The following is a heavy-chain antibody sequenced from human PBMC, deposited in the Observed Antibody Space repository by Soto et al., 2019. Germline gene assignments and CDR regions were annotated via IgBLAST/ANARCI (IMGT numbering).Heavy chain of an antibody. V-gene: IGHV4-4*07. J-gene: IGHJ4*02. Sequence: PSATLSRTCTVAGCSMSSDYWSWIRQPAWKGLEWIGRIYTSGSTNYNPSLKSRVTMSVDTSKNQFSLKLSSVTAADTAVYYCAREALYCGGDCYYLAIDYWGQGTLVTVS. CDR3: AREALYCGGDCYYLAIDY. CDR1: GCSMSSDY. CDR2: IYTSGST. D-gene: IGHD2-21*02.